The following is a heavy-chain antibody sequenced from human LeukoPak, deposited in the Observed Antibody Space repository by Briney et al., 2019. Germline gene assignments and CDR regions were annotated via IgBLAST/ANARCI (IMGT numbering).Heavy chain of an antibody. CDR1: GGSISSSSYY. CDR2: IYYSGST. Sequence: SETLSLTCTVSGGSISSSSYYWGWIRQPPGKGLEWIGSIYYSGSTYYNPSLKSRVTMSVDTSKNQFSLELRSVTAADTAIYYCARGEGSITAAGTTDYWGQGTLVTVSS. D-gene: IGHD6-13*01. J-gene: IGHJ4*02. V-gene: IGHV4-39*07. CDR3: ARGEGSITAAGTTDY.